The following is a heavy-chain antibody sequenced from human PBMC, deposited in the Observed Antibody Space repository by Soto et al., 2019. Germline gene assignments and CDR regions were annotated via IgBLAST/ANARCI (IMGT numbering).Heavy chain of an antibody. CDR3: TRDVGDYGDYDYYYGMDV. V-gene: IGHV3-49*04. D-gene: IGHD4-17*01. CDR2: IRSKAYGGTT. CDR1: GFTFGDYA. J-gene: IGHJ6*02. Sequence: GGSLRLSCTASGFTFGDYAMSWVRQAPGKGLEWVGFIRSKAYGGTTEYAASVKGRFTISRDDSKSIAYLQMNSLKTEDTAVYYCTRDVGDYGDYDYYYGMDVWGQGTTVTVSS.